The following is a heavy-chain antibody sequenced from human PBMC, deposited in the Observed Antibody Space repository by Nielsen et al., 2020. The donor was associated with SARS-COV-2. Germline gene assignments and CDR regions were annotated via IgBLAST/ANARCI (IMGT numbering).Heavy chain of an antibody. V-gene: IGHV3-9*01. J-gene: IGHJ4*02. CDR3: ARDMVGYSGSIDY. CDR2: ISWNSGSI. D-gene: IGHD1-26*01. Sequence: GGSLRLSCAASGFTFDDYAMHWVRQAPGKGLEWVSGISWNSGSIVYADSAKGRFTISRDNAKNSLYLQMNSLRAEDTAVYYCARDMVGYSGSIDYWGQGTLVTVSS. CDR1: GFTFDDYA.